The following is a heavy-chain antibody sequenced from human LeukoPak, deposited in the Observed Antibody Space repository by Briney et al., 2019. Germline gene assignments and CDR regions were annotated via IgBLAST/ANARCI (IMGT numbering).Heavy chain of an antibody. CDR1: GFTFRNYG. J-gene: IGHJ4*02. CDR2: TIGTGDSK. Sequence: PGGSLRLSCAASGFTFRNYGMSWVRQAPGKGLEWVSGTIGTGDSKFYADPVKGHFTISRDNSRNTLYLHMNSLRVDDTAVYYCASLYNDYGDYWGQGALVTVSS. CDR3: ASLYNDYGDY. D-gene: IGHD5-24*01. V-gene: IGHV3-23*01.